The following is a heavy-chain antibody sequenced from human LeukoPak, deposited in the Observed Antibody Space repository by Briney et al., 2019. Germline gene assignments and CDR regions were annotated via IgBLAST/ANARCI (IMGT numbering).Heavy chain of an antibody. CDR3: ARGGSGSYYRKYFDY. D-gene: IGHD3-10*01. V-gene: IGHV3-30*04. CDR2: ISYDGSNK. J-gene: IGHJ4*02. CDR1: GFTFSSYA. Sequence: GRSLRLSCAASGFTFSSYAMHWVRQAPGKGLEWVAVISYDGSNKYYADSVKGRFTISRDNSKNTLYLQMNSLRVEDTAVDYFARGGSGSYYRKYFDYWGQGTLVTVSS.